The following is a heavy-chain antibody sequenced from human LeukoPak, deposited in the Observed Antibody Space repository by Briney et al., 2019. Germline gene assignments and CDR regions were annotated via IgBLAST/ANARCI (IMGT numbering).Heavy chain of an antibody. Sequence: SETLSLTCAVYGGSFSGYYWSWIRQPPGKGLEWIGEINHSGSTNYNPSLKSRVTISVDTSKNQFSLKLSSVTAADTAVYYCARGKSYGSGSYDYWGQGTLATVSS. D-gene: IGHD3-10*01. CDR2: INHSGST. CDR1: GGSFSGYY. J-gene: IGHJ4*02. CDR3: ARGKSYGSGSYDY. V-gene: IGHV4-34*01.